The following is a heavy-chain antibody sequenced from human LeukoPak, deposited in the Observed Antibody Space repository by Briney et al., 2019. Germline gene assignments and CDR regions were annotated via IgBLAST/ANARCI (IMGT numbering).Heavy chain of an antibody. CDR2: INSDGSST. V-gene: IGHV3-74*01. CDR3: ARGAYCGGDCPLPDSLY. J-gene: IGHJ4*02. D-gene: IGHD2-21*01. CDR1: GFTFSSNW. Sequence: GGSLRLSCAAAGFTFSSNWMHWVRQAPGKGLVWVSRINSDGSSTSYADYVKGRFTISRDNAKNTLYLQMNSLRAEDTAVYYCARGAYCGGDCPLPDSLYWGQGTLVTVSS.